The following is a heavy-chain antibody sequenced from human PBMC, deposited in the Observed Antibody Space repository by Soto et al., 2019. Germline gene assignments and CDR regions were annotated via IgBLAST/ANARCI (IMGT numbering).Heavy chain of an antibody. J-gene: IGHJ4*02. CDR1: GFTFSSYG. D-gene: IGHD6-13*01. CDR3: AKDRGHYGYSSSWYVNY. CDR2: ISYDGSNK. V-gene: IGHV3-30*18. Sequence: QVQLVESGGGVVQPGRSLRLSCAASGFTFSSYGMHWVRQAPGKGLEWVAVISYDGSNKYYADSVKGRFTISRDNSKNTLYLQMNSLRAEDTAVYYCAKDRGHYGYSSSWYVNYWGQGTLVTVSS.